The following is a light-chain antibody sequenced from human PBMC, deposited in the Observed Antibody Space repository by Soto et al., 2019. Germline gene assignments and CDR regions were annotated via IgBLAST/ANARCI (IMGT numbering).Light chain of an antibody. CDR1: QSIRRW. Sequence: DIQITQSTATLSASVGDRVTITGRASQSIRRWLKWYQQTPGKAPKLLIYEASRLESGVPSMFSGSGAGTKFTLTIGGLQHDDFPTYYCQQFNSSTITFGQGTRLEIK. J-gene: IGKJ5*01. CDR3: QQFNSSTIT. CDR2: EAS. V-gene: IGKV1-5*01.